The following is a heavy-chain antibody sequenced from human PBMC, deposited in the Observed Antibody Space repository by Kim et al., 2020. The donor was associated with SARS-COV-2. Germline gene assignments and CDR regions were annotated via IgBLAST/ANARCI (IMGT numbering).Heavy chain of an antibody. D-gene: IGHD3-10*01. CDR1: GFTFDDYA. CDR3: AKDSPTGGLFGFGELSSSYGMKV. CDR2: ISWNSGSI. Sequence: GGSLRLSCAASGFTFDDYAMHWVRQAPGKGLEWVPGISWNSGSIGYADSVKGRFTISRDNAKNSLYLQMNSLRAEDTALYYCAKDSPTGGLFGFGELSSSYGMKVWSQGTTVTVSS. V-gene: IGHV3-9*01. J-gene: IGHJ6*02.